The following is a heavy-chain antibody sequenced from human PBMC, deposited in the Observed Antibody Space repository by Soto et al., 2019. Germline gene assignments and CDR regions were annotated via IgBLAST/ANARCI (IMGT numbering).Heavy chain of an antibody. V-gene: IGHV3-21*04. CDR3: ARDPVLLWFGELTHPYYYYGMDV. CDR1: GFTFSSYS. D-gene: IGHD3-10*01. CDR2: ISSSSSYI. Sequence: GGSLRLSCAASGFTFSSYSMNWVRQAPGKGLEWVSSISSSSSYIYYADSVKGRFTISRDNAKNSLYLQMDSLRAEDTAVYYCARDPVLLWFGELTHPYYYYGMDVWGQGTSVTVSS. J-gene: IGHJ6*02.